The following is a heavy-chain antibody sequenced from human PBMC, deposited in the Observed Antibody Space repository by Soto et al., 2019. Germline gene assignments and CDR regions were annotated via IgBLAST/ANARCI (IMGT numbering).Heavy chain of an antibody. CDR1: EDSLTNYW. Sequence: GESLKISCKGSEDSLTNYWIGWVRQMPRKGLEWMGIIYPSDSDTRYSPSFRGQVTISADTSTNTAYVQWSSLKASDTAMYYCARSYSYGSSVYYFGMDVWGQGTTVTVSS. D-gene: IGHD5-18*01. V-gene: IGHV5-51*01. CDR2: IYPSDSDT. CDR3: ARSYSYGSSVYYFGMDV. J-gene: IGHJ6*02.